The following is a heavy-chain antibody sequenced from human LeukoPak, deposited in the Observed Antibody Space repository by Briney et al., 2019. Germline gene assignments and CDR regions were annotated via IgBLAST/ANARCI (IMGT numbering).Heavy chain of an antibody. V-gene: IGHV3-23*01. CDR1: GFTFSSYA. D-gene: IGHD5-18*01. J-gene: IGHJ4*02. CDR2: ISGSGGST. Sequence: PGGSLRLSCAASGFTFSSYAMSWVRQAPGKGLEWVSAISGSGGSTYYADSVKGRFTISRDNSKNTLYLQMNSLRAEDTAVYYCAKDWALRGYSYGIFDYWGQGTLVTVSS. CDR3: AKDWALRGYSYGIFDY.